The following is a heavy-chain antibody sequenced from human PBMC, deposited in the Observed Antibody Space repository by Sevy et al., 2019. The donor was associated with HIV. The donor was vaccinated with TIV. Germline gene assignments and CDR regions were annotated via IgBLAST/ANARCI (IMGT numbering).Heavy chain of an antibody. Sequence: GSLRLSCAASGFTFSSYSMNWVRQAPGKGLEWVSSISSSSSYIYYADSVKGRFTISRDNAKNSLYLQMNSLRAEDTAVYYCARGEGITIFGVAYNWFDPWGQGTLVTVSS. J-gene: IGHJ5*02. CDR1: GFTFSSYS. CDR3: ARGEGITIFGVAYNWFDP. D-gene: IGHD3-3*01. CDR2: ISSSSSYI. V-gene: IGHV3-21*01.